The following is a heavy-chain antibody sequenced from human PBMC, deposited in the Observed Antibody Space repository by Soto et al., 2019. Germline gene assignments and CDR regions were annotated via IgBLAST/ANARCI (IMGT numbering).Heavy chain of an antibody. D-gene: IGHD6-25*01. CDR3: AKFFVETGGSSGWPWTFHY. CDR1: GFTCSSYA. CDR2: ISGSGGTT. Sequence: EVQLLESGGGLVQPGRSLRLSCAASGFTCSSYAMSWVRQAPGKGLEWVSAISGSGGTTYYAASVKGRFTISRDNSKNTLFLQMNSLRAEDTAVYYCAKFFVETGGSSGWPWTFHYWGQGTLVTVSS. V-gene: IGHV3-23*01. J-gene: IGHJ4*02.